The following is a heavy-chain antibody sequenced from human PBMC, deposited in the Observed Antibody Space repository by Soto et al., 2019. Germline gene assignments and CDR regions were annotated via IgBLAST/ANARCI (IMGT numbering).Heavy chain of an antibody. J-gene: IGHJ4*02. V-gene: IGHV1-69*04. D-gene: IGHD3-10*01. CDR1: GGAFSTYP. CDR2: IVPVLGVP. CDR3: GRDRYAYGSGSTIDN. Sequence: QVQLVQSGAEVMKPGSSVKVSCMPPGGAFSTYPLSWVRQAPGQGLEWMGRIVPVLGVPNYAQRFQGRVTMTADKDTNTAYLELSSLRFEDTAVYYCGRDRYAYGSGSTIDNWGQGTLVTVSS.